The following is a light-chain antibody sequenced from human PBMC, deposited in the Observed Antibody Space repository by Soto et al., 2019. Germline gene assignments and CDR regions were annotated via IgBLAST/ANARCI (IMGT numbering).Light chain of an antibody. Sequence: QSVLTQPASVSGSPGQSITISCTGTSSDVGSYNLVSWYQHHPGKAPKLMIYEGTKRPSGVSNRFSGSKSGNTASLTISGLQAEDESDYYCSSYTSSTTWVFGGGTKVTVL. V-gene: IGLV2-14*02. CDR1: SSDVGSYNL. CDR3: SSYTSSTTWV. J-gene: IGLJ3*02. CDR2: EGT.